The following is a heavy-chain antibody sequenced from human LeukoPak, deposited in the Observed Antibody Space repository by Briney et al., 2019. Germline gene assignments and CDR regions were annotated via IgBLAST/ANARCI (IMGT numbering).Heavy chain of an antibody. CDR3: ARDGSVYGDAGDY. J-gene: IGHJ4*02. CDR2: IYSGGST. D-gene: IGHD4-17*01. Sequence: ETLSLTCAVYGGSFSGYYWSWIRQPPGKGLEWVSVIYSGGSTYYADSVKGRFTISRDNSKNTLYLQMNSLRAEDTAVYYCARDGSVYGDAGDYWGQGTLVTVSS. CDR1: GGSFSGYY. V-gene: IGHV3-66*01.